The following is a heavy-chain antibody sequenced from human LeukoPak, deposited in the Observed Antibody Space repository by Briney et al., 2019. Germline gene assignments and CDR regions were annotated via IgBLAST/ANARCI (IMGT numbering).Heavy chain of an antibody. D-gene: IGHD3-22*01. Sequence: GRSLRLSCAASGFTLTDYYMNWIRQAPGKGLEWLSYISSTSSHINYADSVKGRFTISRNNAKNSLYLQMNSLRAEDTALYYCARRAMIAVATPAVDYWGQGSLVSV. CDR2: ISSTSSHI. J-gene: IGHJ4*02. V-gene: IGHV3-11*03. CDR3: ARRAMIAVATPAVDY. CDR1: GFTLTDYY.